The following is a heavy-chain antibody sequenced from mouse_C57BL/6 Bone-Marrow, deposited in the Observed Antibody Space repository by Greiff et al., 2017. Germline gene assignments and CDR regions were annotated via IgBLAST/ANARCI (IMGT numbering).Heavy chain of an antibody. J-gene: IGHJ4*01. CDR3: ARHPYYDYDLYYAMDY. CDR1: GYTFTSYW. CDR2: IYPGSGST. V-gene: IGHV1-55*01. D-gene: IGHD2-4*01. Sequence: QVQLQQSGAELVKPGASVKMSCKASGYTFTSYWITWVKQRPGQGLEWIGDIYPGSGSTNYNEKFKDKATLTADKSSSTVYMELSRLTSEYSAVYFCARHPYYDYDLYYAMDYWGQGTSVTVSS.